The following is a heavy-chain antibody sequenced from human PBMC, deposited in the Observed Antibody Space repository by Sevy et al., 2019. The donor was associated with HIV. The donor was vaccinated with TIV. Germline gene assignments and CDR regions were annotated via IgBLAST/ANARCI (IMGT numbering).Heavy chain of an antibody. CDR3: AGANRLLWFGELGN. CDR1: GYTFTSYG. D-gene: IGHD3-10*01. CDR2: ISAYNGNT. Sequence: ASVKVSCKASGYTFTSYGISWVRQAPGQGLEWMGWISAYNGNTNYAQKLQGRVTMTTDTSTSTAYMELRSLGSDDTAGYYCAGANRLLWFGELGNWGQGTLVTVSS. V-gene: IGHV1-18*01. J-gene: IGHJ4*02.